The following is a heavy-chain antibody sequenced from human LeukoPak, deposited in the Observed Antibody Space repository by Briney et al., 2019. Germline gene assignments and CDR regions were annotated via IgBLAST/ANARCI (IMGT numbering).Heavy chain of an antibody. V-gene: IGHV3-23*01. CDR2: ISTSGGST. CDR3: AKNGGSGSYYSGYYYMGV. D-gene: IGHD1-26*01. Sequence: GGSLRLSCAASGFTFSNYAMSWVRQAPGKGLEWVSTISTSGGSTYYADSVRGRFTISRDNSKNTLYLQMNSLRGEDTALYYCAKNGGSGSYYSGYYYMGVWGKGTTVTVSS. J-gene: IGHJ6*03. CDR1: GFTFSNYA.